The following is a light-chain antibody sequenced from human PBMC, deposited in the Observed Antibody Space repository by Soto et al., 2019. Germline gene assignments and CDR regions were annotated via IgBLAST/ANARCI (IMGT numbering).Light chain of an antibody. CDR1: QSVSSN. CDR3: QKYNNWPGK. CDR2: GAS. V-gene: IGKV3-15*01. Sequence: EIVMTQSPATLSVSPGERATLSCRASQSVSSNLAWYQQKPGQAPRLLIYGASTRATGIPARFSGSGSGTEFTLTISSLQSEDFAVYYCQKYNNWPGKFGQGTKVDIK. J-gene: IGKJ1*01.